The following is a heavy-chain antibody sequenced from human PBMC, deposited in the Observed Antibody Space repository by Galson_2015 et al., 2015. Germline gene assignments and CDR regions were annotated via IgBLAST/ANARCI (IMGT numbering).Heavy chain of an antibody. CDR1: SGAFNSGVFY. CDR2: IYYNGST. D-gene: IGHD3-3*01. CDR3: ARTRLTIFGAFIPGDNWFDP. Sequence: TLSLTCAVSSGAFNSGVFYWSWIRQPPGKGLEWIGYIYYNGSTSYNPSLKSRLIMSLDTSENQVSLRLTSVTAADTAAYYCARTRLTIFGAFIPGDNWFDPWGQGTLVTVSS. V-gene: IGHV4-31*11. J-gene: IGHJ5*02.